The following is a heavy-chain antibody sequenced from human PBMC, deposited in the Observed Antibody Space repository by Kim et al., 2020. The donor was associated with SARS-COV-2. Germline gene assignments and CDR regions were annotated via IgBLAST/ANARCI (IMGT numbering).Heavy chain of an antibody. D-gene: IGHD2-21*02. Sequence: GGSLRLSCEASGFTFSSYTMSWVRQAPGKGLEWVSGISGRAGSTYYADSVRGRFTISRDNSKDTVFLQMNSLRAEDTAVYYCAKGVTLSTEDVYWGQGTLVTVSS. V-gene: IGHV3-23*01. J-gene: IGHJ4*02. CDR1: GFTFSSYT. CDR3: AKGVTLSTEDVY. CDR2: ISGRAGST.